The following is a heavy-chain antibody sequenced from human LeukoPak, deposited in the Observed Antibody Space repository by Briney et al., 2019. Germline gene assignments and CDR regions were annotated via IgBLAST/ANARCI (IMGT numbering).Heavy chain of an antibody. CDR1: GFTFISYS. V-gene: IGHV3-48*04. CDR3: AREERLGVPVIYYYYMDV. D-gene: IGHD3-16*01. Sequence: GGSLRLSCAASGFTFISYSVNWVRQAPGKGLEWISYISITSSTVYYADSVKGRFTISRDNAKNSLYLQMNSLRAEDTAVYYCAREERLGVPVIYYYYMDVWGKGTTVTVSS. CDR2: ISITSSTV. J-gene: IGHJ6*03.